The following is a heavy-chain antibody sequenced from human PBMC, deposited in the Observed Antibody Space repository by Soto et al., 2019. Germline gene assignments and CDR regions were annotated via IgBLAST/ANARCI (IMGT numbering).Heavy chain of an antibody. J-gene: IGHJ6*02. V-gene: IGHV5-10-1*01. D-gene: IGHD6-19*01. CDR2: IDPSDSYT. CDR3: ATRIAVAGTENSYYYYGMDV. CDR1: GYSFTSYW. Sequence: GESLKISCKGSGYSFTSYWISWVRQMPGKGLEWMGRIDPSDSYTNYSPSFQGHVTISADKSISTAYLQWSSLKASDTAMYYCATRIAVAGTENSYYYYGMDVWGQGTPVTVSS.